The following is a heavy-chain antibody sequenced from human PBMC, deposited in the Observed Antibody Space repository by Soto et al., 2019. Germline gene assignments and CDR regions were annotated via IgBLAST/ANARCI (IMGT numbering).Heavy chain of an antibody. CDR1: GFTFSSYG. D-gene: IGHD3-3*01. V-gene: IGHV3-33*01. CDR2: IWYDGSNK. Sequence: GGSLRLSCAASGFTFSSYGMHWVRQAPGKGLEWVAVIWYDGSNKYYADSVKGRFTISRDNSKNTLYLQMNSLRAEDTAVYYCAREVDFWSGYYTFYYYGMDVWGQGTTVTVFS. CDR3: AREVDFWSGYYTFYYYGMDV. J-gene: IGHJ6*02.